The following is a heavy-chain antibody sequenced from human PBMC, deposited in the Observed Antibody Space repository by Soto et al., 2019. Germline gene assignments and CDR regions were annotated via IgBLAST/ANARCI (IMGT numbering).Heavy chain of an antibody. Sequence: QVQLVESGGGVVQPGRSLRLSCAASGFTFSSYGMHWVRQAPGKGLEWVAVISYDGSNKYYADSVKGRFNISRDNSKNTLYLQMNSLRAEDTSVYYCVRGDAFDIWGQGTMVTVSS. V-gene: IGHV3-30*03. D-gene: IGHD3-16*01. CDR2: ISYDGSNK. CDR3: VRGDAFDI. J-gene: IGHJ3*02. CDR1: GFTFSSYG.